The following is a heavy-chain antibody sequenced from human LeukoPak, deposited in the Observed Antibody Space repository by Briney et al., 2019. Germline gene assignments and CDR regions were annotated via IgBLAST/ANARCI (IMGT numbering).Heavy chain of an antibody. V-gene: IGHV1-2*02. J-gene: IGHJ5*02. D-gene: IGHD3-3*01. CDR3: AREGIKIFGGWAPFDP. Sequence: ASVKVSCKASGYTFTDNYIHWVRQAPGQGLEWMGWINPLSGGPMYAQKFQGRVTMTRDTSLSTAYIELNGLKSDDTSIYYCAREGIKIFGGWAPFDPWGQGTLVTVS. CDR1: GYTFTDNY. CDR2: INPLSGGP.